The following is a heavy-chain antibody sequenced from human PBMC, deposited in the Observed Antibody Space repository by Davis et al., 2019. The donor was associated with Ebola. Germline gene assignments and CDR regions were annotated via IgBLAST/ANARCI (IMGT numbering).Heavy chain of an antibody. D-gene: IGHD6-19*01. CDR2: ISTGGGVT. Sequence: GESLKISCAASGFTFSSYAMSWVRQAPGKGLEWVSGISTGGGVTIYADSVKGRFTISRDNSKNTLYLQMNSLKTEDTAVYYCTSRIAVAGHYYYYGMDVWGKGTTVTVSS. CDR1: GFTFSSYA. V-gene: IGHV3-23*01. J-gene: IGHJ6*04. CDR3: TSRIAVAGHYYYYGMDV.